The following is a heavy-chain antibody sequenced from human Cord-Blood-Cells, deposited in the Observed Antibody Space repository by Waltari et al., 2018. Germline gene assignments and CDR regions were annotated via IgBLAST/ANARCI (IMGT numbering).Heavy chain of an antibody. CDR2: INPNSGGT. J-gene: IGHJ5*02. CDR1: GYTFTGYY. CDR3: ARDPGLLWFGEGPYNWFDP. D-gene: IGHD3-10*01. Sequence: QVQLVQSGAEVKKPGASVKVSCKASGYTFTGYYMHWVRQAPGQGLEWMGWINPNSGGTNYAQKFQGRVTMTRDTSISTAYMELSRLRSDDTAVYYCARDPGLLWFGEGPYNWFDPWGQGTLVTVSS. V-gene: IGHV1-2*02.